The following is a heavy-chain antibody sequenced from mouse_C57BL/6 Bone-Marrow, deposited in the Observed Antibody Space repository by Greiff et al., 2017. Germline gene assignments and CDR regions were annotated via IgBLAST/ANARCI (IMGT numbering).Heavy chain of an antibody. CDR3: SPYYPGFAY. V-gene: IGHV14-4*01. Sequence: VQLQQSGAELVRPGASVKLSCTASGFNIKDDYMHWVKQRPEQGLEWIGWIDPENGDTEYASQFQGKATITADTSSNTAYLQLSSLTSEDTAVYYCSPYYPGFAYWGQGTLVTVSA. CDR1: GFNIKDDY. CDR2: IDPENGDT. J-gene: IGHJ3*01. D-gene: IGHD1-1*01.